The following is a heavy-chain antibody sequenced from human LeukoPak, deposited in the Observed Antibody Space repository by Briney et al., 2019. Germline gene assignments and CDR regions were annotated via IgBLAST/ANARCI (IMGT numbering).Heavy chain of an antibody. CDR1: GGSFSGYY. D-gene: IGHD3-22*01. CDR3: ARGPYDSSRD. Sequence: SETLSLTCAVYGGSFSGYYWSWIRQPPGKGLEWIGEINHSGNTNYNPSLKSRVTISVDTSKSQFSLKLSSVTAADTAVYYCARGPYDSSRDWGQGTLVTVSS. CDR2: INHSGNT. J-gene: IGHJ4*02. V-gene: IGHV4-34*01.